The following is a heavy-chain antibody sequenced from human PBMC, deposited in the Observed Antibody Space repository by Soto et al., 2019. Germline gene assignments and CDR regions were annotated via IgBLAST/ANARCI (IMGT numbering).Heavy chain of an antibody. J-gene: IGHJ4*02. CDR2: VYYSGRT. CDR3: ARQRTTVVTQAYFDY. Sequence: SETLSLTCIVSGESISSSSYYWGWIRQPPGKGLEWIGSVYYSGRTYYNPSLKSRVSISIDTSKNQFSLNLSSVTAADTAGYYCARQRTTVVTQAYFDYWGQGALVTVSS. D-gene: IGHD2-21*02. V-gene: IGHV4-39*01. CDR1: GESISSSSYY.